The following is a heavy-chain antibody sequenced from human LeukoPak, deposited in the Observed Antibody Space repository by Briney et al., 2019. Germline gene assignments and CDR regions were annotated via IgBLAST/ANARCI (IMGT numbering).Heavy chain of an antibody. CDR2: INSDESIT. J-gene: IGHJ4*02. Sequence: GGSLRLSCAASGFTFSSSWMYWVRQAPGKGLVWVSRINSDESITTYADSVKGRFTISRDNAKNTLYLQMNSLRAEDTTVYYCARGLVPGFLDYWGQGTPVTVSS. D-gene: IGHD4-11*01. V-gene: IGHV3-74*01. CDR1: GFTFSSSW. CDR3: ARGLVPGFLDY.